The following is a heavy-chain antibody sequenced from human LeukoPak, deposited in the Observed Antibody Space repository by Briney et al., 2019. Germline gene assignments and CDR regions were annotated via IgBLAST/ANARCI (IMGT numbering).Heavy chain of an antibody. CDR1: GFPFSSYG. Sequence: GGSLRLSCAASGFPFSSYGMHWVRQAPGKGLEWVSYISSSGSTIYYADSVKGRFTISRDNAKNSLYLQMNSLRAEDTAVYYCAREKLATIFGVVLGGRNPYDAFDIWGQGTMVTVSS. J-gene: IGHJ3*02. V-gene: IGHV3-48*04. D-gene: IGHD3-3*01. CDR3: AREKLATIFGVVLGGRNPYDAFDI. CDR2: ISSSGSTI.